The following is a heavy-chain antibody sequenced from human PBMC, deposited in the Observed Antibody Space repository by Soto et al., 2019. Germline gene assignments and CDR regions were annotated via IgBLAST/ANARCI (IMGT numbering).Heavy chain of an antibody. CDR2: ISYDGSNK. V-gene: IGHV3-30*03. J-gene: IGHJ4*01. CDR1: GFTFSSYG. D-gene: IGHD6-19*01. CDR3: ARDPSPYTSGWYGIDF. Sequence: GGSLRLSCAASGFTFSSYGMHWVRQAPGKGLEWVAVISYDGSNKYYADSIKGRFTISRDNSANTLFLQVNSLRREDTAMYYCARDPSPYTSGWYGIDFWGHGTLVTVSS.